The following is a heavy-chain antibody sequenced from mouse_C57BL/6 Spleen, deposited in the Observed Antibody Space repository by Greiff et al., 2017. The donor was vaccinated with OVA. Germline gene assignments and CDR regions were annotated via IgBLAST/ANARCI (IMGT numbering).Heavy chain of an antibody. J-gene: IGHJ2*01. CDR1: GYTFTSYW. CDR2: IDPSDSYT. V-gene: IGHV1-69*01. Sequence: QVQLQQPGAELVMPGASVKLSCKASGYTFTSYWMHWVKQRPGQGLEWIGEIDPSDSYTNYNQKFKGKATLTVDKSSSTAYMQLSSLTSEDSAVYYCARSNYDYDERNYFDYWGQGTTLTVSS. CDR3: ARSNYDYDERNYFDY. D-gene: IGHD2-4*01.